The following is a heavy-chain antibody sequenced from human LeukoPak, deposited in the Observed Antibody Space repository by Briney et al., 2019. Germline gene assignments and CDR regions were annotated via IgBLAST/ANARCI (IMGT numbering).Heavy chain of an antibody. CDR2: ISSSTHYM. CDR3: ARSKSIQLDAMDV. CDR1: GFTFTTYS. J-gene: IGHJ6*04. Sequence: PGGSLRLSCAASGFTFTTYSMNWVRQAPGKGLEWVSSISSSTHYMFYADSVKGRFTISRDNAKNSLYLQVNSLRAEDTAMYYCARSKSIQLDAMDVWGNGTTVTVSS. D-gene: IGHD1-1*01. V-gene: IGHV3-21*01.